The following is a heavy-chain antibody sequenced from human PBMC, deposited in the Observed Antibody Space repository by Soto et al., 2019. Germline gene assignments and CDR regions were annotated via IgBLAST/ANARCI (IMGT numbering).Heavy chain of an antibody. CDR3: ARDMGRYGSGSYYRIYYYYYGMDV. D-gene: IGHD3-10*01. Sequence: ASVKLSCKASGYTFTGYYMHWVRQAPGQGLEWMGWINPNSGGTNYAQKFQGWVTMTRDTSISTAYMELSRLRSDDTAVYYCARDMGRYGSGSYYRIYYYYYGMDVWGQGTTVTVSS. J-gene: IGHJ6*02. CDR1: GYTFTGYY. CDR2: INPNSGGT. V-gene: IGHV1-2*04.